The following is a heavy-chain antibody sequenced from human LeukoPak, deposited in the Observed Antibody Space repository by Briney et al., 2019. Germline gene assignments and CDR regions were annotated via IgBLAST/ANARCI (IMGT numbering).Heavy chain of an antibody. J-gene: IGHJ4*02. CDR1: GGSISSGNYY. Sequence: PSETLSLTCTVSGGSISSGNYYWSWIRQPAGKGLEWIGRIYTSGSTNYNPSLKSRVTISVDTSKNQFSLKLSSVTAADTAVYYCATLGGTYYYGSGSYSFSKDYWGQGTLVTVSS. CDR2: IYTSGST. CDR3: ATLGGTYYYGSGSYSFSKDY. D-gene: IGHD3-10*01. V-gene: IGHV4-61*02.